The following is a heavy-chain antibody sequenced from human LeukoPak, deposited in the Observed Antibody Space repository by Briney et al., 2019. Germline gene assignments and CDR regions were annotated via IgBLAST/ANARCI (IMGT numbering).Heavy chain of an antibody. Sequence: GGSLRLSCAASGFTFRSYSMNWVRQAPGKGLEWVSSISSSSSYIYYADSVKGRFTISRDNAKNSLYLQMNSQRAEDTAVYFCARSDYCGGDCYSSLSNYWGQGTLVTVSS. V-gene: IGHV3-21*01. CDR3: ARSDYCGGDCYSSLSNY. CDR1: GFTFRSYS. D-gene: IGHD2-21*02. J-gene: IGHJ4*02. CDR2: ISSSSSYI.